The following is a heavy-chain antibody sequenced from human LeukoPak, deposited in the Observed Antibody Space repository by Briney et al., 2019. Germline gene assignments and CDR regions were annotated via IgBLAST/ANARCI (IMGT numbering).Heavy chain of an antibody. D-gene: IGHD3-16*01. CDR3: AKDDDWGRYKH. V-gene: IGHV3-48*01. Sequence: GGSLRLSCAASGFTFSRHNMMWVRQAPGKGLEWVAYISGTIGSIYYADSVKGRFTISRDNAKNSLYLQLNSLRAEDTAMYYCAKDDDWGRYKHWGQGTLVTVSS. CDR1: GFTFSRHN. J-gene: IGHJ1*01. CDR2: ISGTIGSI.